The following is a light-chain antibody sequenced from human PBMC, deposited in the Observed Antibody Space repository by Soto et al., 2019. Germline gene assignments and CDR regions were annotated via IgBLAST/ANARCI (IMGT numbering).Light chain of an antibody. CDR1: QAISSY. CDR3: HTYNHAPT. V-gene: IGKV1-27*01. CDR2: ATS. J-gene: IGKJ4*01. Sequence: DIQLTQSPSSLSASVGDRGTITCRASQAISSYLAWYQQKPGKVPELLIYATSTLQSGATSRFSGSGSGTDFTLTISSLQPEDVATYYCHTYNHAPTFGGGTKVQIK.